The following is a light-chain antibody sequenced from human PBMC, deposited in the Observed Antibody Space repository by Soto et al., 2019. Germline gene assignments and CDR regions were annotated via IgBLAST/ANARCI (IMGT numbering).Light chain of an antibody. CDR2: GAS. Sequence: DIQVTQFPSSVSASVGDRVVITCRASQAISTWLGWYQQRPGKAPKLLIYGASRLQSGVPSRFSGSGFGTNFTLTISSLQPEDFGNYYCQQAFSFPITFGRGTRLEI. CDR3: QQAFSFPIT. J-gene: IGKJ5*01. CDR1: QAISTW. V-gene: IGKV1D-12*01.